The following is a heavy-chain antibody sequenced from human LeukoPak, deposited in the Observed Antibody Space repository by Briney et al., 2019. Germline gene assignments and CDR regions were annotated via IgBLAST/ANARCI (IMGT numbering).Heavy chain of an antibody. CDR1: GGSFSGYY. CDR3: SRRSRHYDILTGYFRN. CDR2: INHSGST. J-gene: IGHJ4*02. Sequence: SETLSLTCAVYGGSFSGYYWSWIRQPPGKGLEGIGEINHSGSTNYNPSLKSRVTISVDTSKNQFSLKLSSVNAADTAVYYYSRRSRHYDILTGYFRNWGQGTLVTVSS. D-gene: IGHD3-9*01. V-gene: IGHV4-34*01.